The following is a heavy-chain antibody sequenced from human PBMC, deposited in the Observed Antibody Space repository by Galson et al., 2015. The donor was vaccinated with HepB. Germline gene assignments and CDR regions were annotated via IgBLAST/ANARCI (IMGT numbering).Heavy chain of an antibody. Sequence: SLRLSCAASGFTFSSYAMHWVRQAPGKGLEWVAVISYDGSNKYYADSVKGRFTISRDNAKNSVSLEMNSLRVEDTAIYYCARDKIVGATQLDYWGQGTLVTVSS. CDR1: GFTFSSYA. CDR3: ARDKIVGATQLDY. CDR2: ISYDGSNK. J-gene: IGHJ4*02. D-gene: IGHD1-26*01. V-gene: IGHV3-30-3*01.